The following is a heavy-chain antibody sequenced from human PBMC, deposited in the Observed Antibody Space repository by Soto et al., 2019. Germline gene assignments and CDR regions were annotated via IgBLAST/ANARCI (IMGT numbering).Heavy chain of an antibody. CDR2: INSAGRST. D-gene: IGHD1-26*01. CDR3: PRAGSYREKYYSGMDI. J-gene: IGHJ6*01. Sequence: PGGSLRLSCAACGFTLSNFWMHWVRQAPGKGLEWVSRINSAGRSTSYVDSVKGRFTISRDNANNTLYLEMNSLRAEDTAVYFCPRAGSYREKYYSGMDIWGQGTTVAVSS. CDR1: GFTLSNFW. V-gene: IGHV3-74*01.